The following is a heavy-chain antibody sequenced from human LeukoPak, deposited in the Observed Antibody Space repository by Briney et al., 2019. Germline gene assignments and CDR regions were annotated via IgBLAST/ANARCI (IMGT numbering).Heavy chain of an antibody. Sequence: SVKVSCKASGGTFSSYAISWVRQAPGQGLEWMGGIIPIFGTANYAQKFQGRVTITADESTSTAYMELSSLRSEDTAVYYCARGRRQQLVFLESYYFDYWGQGTLATVSS. D-gene: IGHD6-13*01. CDR3: ARGRRQQLVFLESYYFDY. CDR1: GGTFSSYA. CDR2: IIPIFGTA. V-gene: IGHV1-69*13. J-gene: IGHJ4*02.